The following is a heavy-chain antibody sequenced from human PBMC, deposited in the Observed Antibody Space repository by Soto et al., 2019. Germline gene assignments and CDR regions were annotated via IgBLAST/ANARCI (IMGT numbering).Heavy chain of an antibody. Sequence: SETLSLTCAVYGGSFSGYYWSWIRQPPGKGLEWIGEINHSGSTNYNPSLKSRVTISVDTSKNQFSLKLSSVTAADTAVYYCARSGGYCSGGSCFSRKKHYYYMDVWGKATTVTVSS. J-gene: IGHJ6*03. CDR2: INHSGST. D-gene: IGHD2-15*01. CDR3: ARSGGYCSGGSCFSRKKHYYYMDV. V-gene: IGHV4-34*01. CDR1: GGSFSGYY.